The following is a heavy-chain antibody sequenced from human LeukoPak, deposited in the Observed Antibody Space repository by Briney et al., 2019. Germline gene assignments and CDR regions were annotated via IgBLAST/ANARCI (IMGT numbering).Heavy chain of an antibody. J-gene: IGHJ4*02. Sequence: GGSLRLSCAATGFTFSSYWMHWVRQAPGKGLVWVSRINSDGSSTSYADSVKGRFTISRDNAKNTLYLQMNSLRAEDTAVYYCARGSVSGSYIPYWGQGTLVTVSS. CDR1: GFTFSSYW. D-gene: IGHD1-26*01. CDR2: INSDGSST. V-gene: IGHV3-74*01. CDR3: ARGSVSGSYIPY.